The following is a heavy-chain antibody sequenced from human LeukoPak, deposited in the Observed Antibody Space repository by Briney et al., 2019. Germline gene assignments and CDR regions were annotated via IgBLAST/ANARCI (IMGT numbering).Heavy chain of an antibody. J-gene: IGHJ4*02. D-gene: IGHD4-17*01. V-gene: IGHV4-39*01. CDR1: GGSISSSSYY. Sequence: SETLSLTCTVSGGSISSSSYYWGWIRQPPGEGLEWIGSIYYSGSTYYNPSLKSRVTISVDTSKNQFSLKLSSVTAADTAVYYCARQFDGDYVWDYWGQGTLVTVPS. CDR3: ARQFDGDYVWDY. CDR2: IYYSGST.